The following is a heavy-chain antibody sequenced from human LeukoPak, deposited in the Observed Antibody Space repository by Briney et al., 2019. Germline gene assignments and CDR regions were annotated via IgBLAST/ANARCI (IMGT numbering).Heavy chain of an antibody. Sequence: SETLSLTCAVYGGSFSGYYWSWIRQPPGKGLEWIGEINHSGSTNYNPSLKSRVTISVDTSKNRFSLKLSSVTAADTAVYYCARGNYGDYPFDYWGQGTLVTVSS. CDR2: INHSGST. J-gene: IGHJ4*02. CDR1: GGSFSGYY. D-gene: IGHD4-17*01. CDR3: ARGNYGDYPFDY. V-gene: IGHV4-34*01.